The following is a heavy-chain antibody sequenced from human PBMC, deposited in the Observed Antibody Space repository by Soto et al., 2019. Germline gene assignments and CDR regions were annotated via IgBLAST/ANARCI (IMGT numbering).Heavy chain of an antibody. J-gene: IGHJ4*02. V-gene: IGHV4-4*07. CDR3: ARDTYASGWYYFDS. D-gene: IGHD6-19*01. Sequence: QVHLQESGPGLVKPSETLSLSCTVSGGSIRRRYWSWIRQPAGKGLEWIGRIDTSGGTNYNPSLKSRVSMSVDASKNEFSLKLRSVAAADTATYYCARDTYASGWYYFDSWGQGTLVTVSS. CDR2: IDTSGGT. CDR1: GGSIRRRY.